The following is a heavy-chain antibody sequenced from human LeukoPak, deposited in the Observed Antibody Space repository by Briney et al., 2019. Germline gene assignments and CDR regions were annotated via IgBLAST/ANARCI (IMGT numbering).Heavy chain of an antibody. D-gene: IGHD6-19*01. J-gene: IGHJ4*02. CDR3: AKDTSSGLPRYYFDY. V-gene: IGHV3-21*04. Sequence: GGSLRLSCAASGFTFSSYSMNWVRQAPGKGLEWVSSISSSSSYIYYADSVKGRFTISRDNAKNSLYLQMNSLRAEDTALYYCAKDTSSGLPRYYFDYWGQGTLVTVSS. CDR2: ISSSSSYI. CDR1: GFTFSSYS.